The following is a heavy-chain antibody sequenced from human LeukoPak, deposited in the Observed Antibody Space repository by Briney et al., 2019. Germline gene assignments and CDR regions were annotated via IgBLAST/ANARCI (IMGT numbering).Heavy chain of an antibody. J-gene: IGHJ4*02. CDR3: ARDESITWDPPFDY. CDR1: GGSISGYY. D-gene: IGHD1-26*01. Sequence: SETLSLTCTVSGGSISGYYWSWIRQPAGKGLEWIGRMTTSGSSHYDPSLRSRVTISLDTSANKFSLKLSSVTAADTAVYYCARDESITWDPPFDYWGQGTLVTVSS. CDR2: MTTSGSS. V-gene: IGHV4-4*07.